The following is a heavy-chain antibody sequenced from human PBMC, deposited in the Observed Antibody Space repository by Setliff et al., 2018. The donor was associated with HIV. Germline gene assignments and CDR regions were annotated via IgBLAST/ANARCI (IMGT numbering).Heavy chain of an antibody. CDR2: VNHSGST. CDR3: ARARATETTFHYFDYYMDV. J-gene: IGHJ6*03. D-gene: IGHD4-4*01. Sequence: PSETLSLTCTVSGGSIDSTSYYWGWIRQPPGKGLEWIGEVNHSGSTNYNPSLKSRVTISVDMSKNQFSLKLSSVTAADTAVYYCARARATETTFHYFDYYMDVWGKGTTVTVSS. CDR1: GGSIDSTSYY. V-gene: IGHV4-39*07.